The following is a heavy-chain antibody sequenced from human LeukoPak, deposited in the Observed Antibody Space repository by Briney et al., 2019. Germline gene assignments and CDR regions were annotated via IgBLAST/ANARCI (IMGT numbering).Heavy chain of an antibody. CDR3: ARGLYGRGIQLWFPRNYYYYYMDV. D-gene: IGHD5-18*01. CDR2: MNPNSGNT. Sequence: ASVKVSCKASGGIFSSYAISWVRQAPGQGLEWMGWMNPNSGNTGYAQKFQGRVTMTRNTSTSTAYMELSSLRSEDTAVYYCARGLYGRGIQLWFPRNYYYYYMDVWGKGTTVTVPS. V-gene: IGHV1-8*02. J-gene: IGHJ6*03. CDR1: GGIFSSYA.